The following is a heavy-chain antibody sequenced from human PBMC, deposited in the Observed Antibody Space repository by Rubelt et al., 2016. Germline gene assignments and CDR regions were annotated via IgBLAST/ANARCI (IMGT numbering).Heavy chain of an antibody. CDR2: ISSRSSTI. D-gene: IGHD2-8*01. V-gene: IGHV3-48*04. CDR3: ARANNYANY. J-gene: IGHJ4*02. Sequence: EVQLVESGGGLVQPGGSLRLSCAASGFTFSTYNMNWVRQAPGKGLEWISYISSRSSTIYYADPVKDRFTISRSSAKNSLFLQMNSLRAEDTAVDYCARANNYANYWDQGTLVTVSS. CDR1: GFTFSTYN.